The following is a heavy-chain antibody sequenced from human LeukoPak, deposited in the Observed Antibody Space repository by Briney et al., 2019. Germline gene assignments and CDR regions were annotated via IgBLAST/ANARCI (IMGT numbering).Heavy chain of an antibody. D-gene: IGHD1-26*01. J-gene: IGHJ4*02. CDR2: TYYRSQWFG. V-gene: IGHV6-1*01. CDR3: VRIRGLGLFDY. Sequence: SQTLSLTCAMSGDSVSDNRASWGWIRQSPSRGLEWLGRTYYRSQWFGDYAPSLRSRITINPDTSKNQFSLQLTSVTPEDTAVYYCVRIRGLGLFDYWGQGTLVTVSS. CDR1: GDSVSDNRAS.